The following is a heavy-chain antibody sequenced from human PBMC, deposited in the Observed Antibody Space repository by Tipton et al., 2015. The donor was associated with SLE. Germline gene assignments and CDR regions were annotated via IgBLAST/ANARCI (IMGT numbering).Heavy chain of an antibody. CDR2: ISSSSNTI. CDR3: ARDPGPGY. V-gene: IGHV3-48*01. J-gene: IGHJ4*02. Sequence: GSLRLSCAASGFTFSSYGMNWVRQAPGKGLEWVSYISSSSNTIYYADSVKGRFTISRDNSKNMLYLQMNSLRAEDTAVYYCARDPGPGYWGQGTLVTVSS. CDR1: GFTFSSYG.